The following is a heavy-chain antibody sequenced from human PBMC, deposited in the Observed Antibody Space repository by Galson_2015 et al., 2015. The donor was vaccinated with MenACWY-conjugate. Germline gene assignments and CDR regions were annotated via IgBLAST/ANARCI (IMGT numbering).Heavy chain of an antibody. J-gene: IGHJ4*02. CDR2: IYHSGST. CDR3: ASSDYDILTGFDY. V-gene: IGHV4-4*02. Sequence: SETLSLTCAVSGGSISSSNWWSRVRQPPGKGLEWVGEIYHSGSTNYNPSLKSRVTISVDKSKNQFSLKLSSVTAADTAVYYCASSDYDILTGFDYWGQGTLVTVSS. CDR1: GGSISSSNW. D-gene: IGHD3-9*01.